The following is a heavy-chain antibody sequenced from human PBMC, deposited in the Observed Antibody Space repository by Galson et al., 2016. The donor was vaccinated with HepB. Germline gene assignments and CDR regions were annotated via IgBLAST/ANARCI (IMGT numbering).Heavy chain of an antibody. CDR3: ARETNSDWFFDL. D-gene: IGHD4-23*01. Sequence: SLRLSCAASGFTFSSYSMNWVRQAPRKGLAWVSYISSSSRTIYYADSVKGRFTISRDNAKNSLYLQMNGLRAEDTAVYCCARETNSDWFFDLCGRGTLVTVSS. CDR2: ISSSSRTI. V-gene: IGHV3-48*01. CDR1: GFTFSSYS. J-gene: IGHJ2*01.